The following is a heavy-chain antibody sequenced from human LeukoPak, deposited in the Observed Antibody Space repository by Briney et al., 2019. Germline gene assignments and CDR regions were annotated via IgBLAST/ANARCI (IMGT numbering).Heavy chain of an antibody. J-gene: IGHJ4*02. V-gene: IGHV1-2*02. CDR2: INANSGGT. CDR3: ACASGNYYNGNYFDY. Sequence: GASVKVSCKASGYTFTGYNMRWVRQAPGQGLEWMGWINANSGGTNYAQKFQGRVTMTRDTSISTAFMELSRLSSDDTAVYYCACASGNYYNGNYFDYWGQGTLVTVSS. CDR1: GYTFTGYN. D-gene: IGHD3-10*01.